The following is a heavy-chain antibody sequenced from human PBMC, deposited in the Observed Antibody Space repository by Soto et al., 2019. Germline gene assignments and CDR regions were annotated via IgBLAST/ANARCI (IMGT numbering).Heavy chain of an antibody. CDR1: GYTFTSYA. D-gene: IGHD2-2*02. J-gene: IGHJ4*02. V-gene: IGHV1-3*01. Sequence: ASVKVSCKASGYTFTSYAMHWVRQAPGQRLKWMGWINSGNDKTKDSQKWQGRVTITRDASASTAYMELSSLRSEDTAVYYCARSPPHCISASCYSAYFDYWGQGTLVTVSS. CDR3: ARSPPHCISASCYSAYFDY. CDR2: INSGNDKT.